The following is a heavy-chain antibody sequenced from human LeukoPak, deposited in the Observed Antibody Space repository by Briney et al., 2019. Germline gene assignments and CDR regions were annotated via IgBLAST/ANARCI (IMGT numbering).Heavy chain of an antibody. V-gene: IGHV3-21*01. Sequence: GGSLRLSCAASGFTFSTYTMNWVRQAPGKGLEWVSFISSSSSYMYYADSVKGRFTISRDNTKKPLYLQMNSLRAEDTAVYYCARDFSGYDYNFDYWGQGTLVTVSS. J-gene: IGHJ4*02. D-gene: IGHD5-12*01. CDR1: GFTFSTYT. CDR3: ARDFSGYDYNFDY. CDR2: ISSSSSYM.